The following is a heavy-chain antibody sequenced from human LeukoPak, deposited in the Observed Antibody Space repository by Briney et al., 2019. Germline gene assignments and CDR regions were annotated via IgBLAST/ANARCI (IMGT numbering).Heavy chain of an antibody. CDR1: GITFSSSA. J-gene: IGHJ6*03. CDR3: ARDPTYSSSWYFVHYYYMDV. Sequence: GGTLRLSCAASGITFSSSAMSWVRQAPGKGLEWVSSISGSGGSSYSADSVKGRFTISRDNSKNTLYLQMNSLRAEDTAVYYCARDPTYSSSWYFVHYYYMDVWGKGTTVTVSS. V-gene: IGHV3-23*01. D-gene: IGHD6-13*01. CDR2: ISGSGGSS.